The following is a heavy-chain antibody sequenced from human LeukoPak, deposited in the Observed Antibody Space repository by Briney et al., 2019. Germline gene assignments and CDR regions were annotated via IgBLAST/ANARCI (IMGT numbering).Heavy chain of an antibody. D-gene: IGHD3-10*01. Sequence: PSETLSPTCAVYGGSFSGYYWSWIRQPPGKGLEWIGEINHSGSTNYNPSLKSRVTISVDTSKNQFSLKLSSVTAADTAVYYCARRRSYYGSGSYYKGYYFDYWGQGTLVTVSS. V-gene: IGHV4-34*01. J-gene: IGHJ4*02. CDR3: ARRRSYYGSGSYYKGYYFDY. CDR2: INHSGST. CDR1: GGSFSGYY.